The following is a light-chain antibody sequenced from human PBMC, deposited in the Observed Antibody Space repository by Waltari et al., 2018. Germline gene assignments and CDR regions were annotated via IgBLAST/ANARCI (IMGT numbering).Light chain of an antibody. CDR1: QSISSW. Sequence: DIRMTQSPSTLSASVGDRVTITCRASQSISSWLAWYQQKPGKAPKLLIYKASSLESGVPSRFSGSGSGTAFTLTISSLQPDDFATYYCQQYNGYSWTFGQGTKVEIK. J-gene: IGKJ1*01. CDR2: KAS. CDR3: QQYNGYSWT. V-gene: IGKV1-5*03.